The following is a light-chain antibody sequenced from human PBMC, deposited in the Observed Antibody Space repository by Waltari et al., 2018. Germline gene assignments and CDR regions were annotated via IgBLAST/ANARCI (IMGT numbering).Light chain of an antibody. CDR1: QSIRTY. CDR3: QQFHSLPFT. CDR2: KTS. V-gene: IGKV1-13*02. Sequence: IQMTQSPSSLSASVGDKVTITCQASQSIRTYLAWYQQKPGKAPKPLIYKTSNLEDGVPSRFSGSGSGTVFTLIISGLQPEDFASYSCQQFHSLPFTFGPGTKLDIK. J-gene: IGKJ3*01.